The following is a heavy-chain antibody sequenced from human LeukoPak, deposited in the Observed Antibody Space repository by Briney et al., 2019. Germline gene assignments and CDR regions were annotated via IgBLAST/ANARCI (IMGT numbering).Heavy chain of an antibody. CDR1: GGSISSHY. D-gene: IGHD1-26*01. Sequence: PSETLSLTCTVPGGSISSHYWSWIRQPPGKGLERIGYIYYSGNTNYKPSFKSRVTISGDTSKNQFSLKLRSVTAADTAVYYCARSGIFHGTLAYWSQGTLVTVSS. CDR3: ARSGIFHGTLAY. V-gene: IGHV4-59*11. J-gene: IGHJ4*02. CDR2: IYYSGNT.